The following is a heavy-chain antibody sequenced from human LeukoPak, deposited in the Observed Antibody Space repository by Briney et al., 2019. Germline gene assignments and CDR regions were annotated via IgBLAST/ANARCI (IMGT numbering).Heavy chain of an antibody. J-gene: IGHJ4*02. CDR1: GFTFSTYG. CDR2: IPSGGGT. D-gene: IGHD3-10*01. V-gene: IGHV3-23*01. Sequence: GGSLRLSCAASGFTFSTYGMSWVRQAPGKGLQWVSTIPSGGGTYYADSVKGRFTISRDNAKNSLYLQMNSLRAEDTAVYYCARDTYGSGSYYNAPLDYWGQGTLVTVSS. CDR3: ARDTYGSGSYYNAPLDY.